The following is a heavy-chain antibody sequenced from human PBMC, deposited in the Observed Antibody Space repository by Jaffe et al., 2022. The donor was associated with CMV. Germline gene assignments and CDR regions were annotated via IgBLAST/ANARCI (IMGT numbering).Heavy chain of an antibody. CDR3: ARHLLGAGYKDLDY. D-gene: IGHD1-20*01. CDR2: INSDGSST. J-gene: IGHJ4*02. V-gene: IGHV3-74*01. Sequence: EEQLVESGGGLVQPGGSLRLSCAASGFTFSTYWMHWVRQAPGKGLVWVSRINSDGSSTSYVDSVKGRFTISRDNAKNTLYLQMNSLRAEDTAVYYCARHLLGAGYKDLDYWGQGTLVTVSS. CDR1: GFTFSTYW.